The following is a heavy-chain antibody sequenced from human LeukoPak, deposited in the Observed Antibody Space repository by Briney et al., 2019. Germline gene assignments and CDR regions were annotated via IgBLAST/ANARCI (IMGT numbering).Heavy chain of an antibody. CDR1: RFSFSTYS. Sequence: GGSLRLSCAASRFSFSTYSMNWVRQAPGKGLEWVSSITGSSSTIYYADSVKGRFTISRNNARNSLYLQMNSLRDADTAVYYCARDVRYYYDSGGYYVRAFDIWGQGTMVTVSS. D-gene: IGHD3-22*01. V-gene: IGHV3-48*02. CDR3: ARDVRYYYDSGGYYVRAFDI. CDR2: ITGSSSTI. J-gene: IGHJ3*02.